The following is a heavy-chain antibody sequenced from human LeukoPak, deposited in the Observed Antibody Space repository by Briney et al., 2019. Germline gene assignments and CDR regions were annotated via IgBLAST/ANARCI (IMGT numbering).Heavy chain of an antibody. Sequence: PGASLRLSCAASGFTFSSYAVSWLRQPPGKLLEWVSANSGSGGSTYYAYSVNGRFTISSDNSKNTLYLQMNSLRAEDTAVDYCAKLGANSIVATTSGYYYYGMDVWGQGTTVTVSS. CDR2: NSGSGGST. D-gene: IGHD5-12*01. J-gene: IGHJ6*02. CDR3: AKLGANSIVATTSGYYYYGMDV. CDR1: GFTFSSYA. V-gene: IGHV3-23*01.